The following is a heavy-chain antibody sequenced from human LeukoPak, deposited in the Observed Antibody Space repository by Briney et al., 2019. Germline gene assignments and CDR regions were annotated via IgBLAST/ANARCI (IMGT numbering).Heavy chain of an antibody. D-gene: IGHD3-22*01. J-gene: IGHJ3*02. V-gene: IGHV3-7*04. CDR1: GFTFSSYW. Sequence: PGGSLRLSCAASGFTFSSYWMSWVRQAPGKGLEWVDNIKQDGSEKYYVDSVKGRFTISRDNAKNSLYLQMNSLRAEDTALYYCARAVSYYYDSSGYYSNAFDIWGQGTMVTVSS. CDR3: ARAVSYYYDSSGYYSNAFDI. CDR2: IKQDGSEK.